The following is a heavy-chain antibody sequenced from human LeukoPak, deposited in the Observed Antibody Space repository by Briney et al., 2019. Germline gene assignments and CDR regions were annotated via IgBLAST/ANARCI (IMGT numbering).Heavy chain of an antibody. J-gene: IGHJ4*02. V-gene: IGHV1-2*04. Sequence: GASVKVSCKASGYTFIGYYMHWVRQAPGQGLEWLGWINPNSGGTNYAQKFQGWVTMTRDTSISTAYMELSRLRSDDTAVYYCARDLWFGEYYFDYWGQGTLVTVSS. CDR3: ARDLWFGEYYFDY. CDR1: GYTFIGYY. CDR2: INPNSGGT. D-gene: IGHD3-10*01.